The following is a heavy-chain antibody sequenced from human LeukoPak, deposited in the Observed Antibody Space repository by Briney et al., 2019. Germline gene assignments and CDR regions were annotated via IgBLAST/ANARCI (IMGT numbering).Heavy chain of an antibody. CDR3: ARGLYGSGSSFDY. V-gene: IGHV4-59*01. CDR2: IYYSGST. Sequence: SETLSLTCAVYGGSFSGYYWSWIRQPPGKGLEWIGYIYYSGSTNYNPSLKSRVTISVDTSKNQFSLKLSSVTAADTAVYYCARGLYGSGSSFDYWGQGTLVTVSS. D-gene: IGHD3-10*01. J-gene: IGHJ4*02. CDR1: GGSFSGYY.